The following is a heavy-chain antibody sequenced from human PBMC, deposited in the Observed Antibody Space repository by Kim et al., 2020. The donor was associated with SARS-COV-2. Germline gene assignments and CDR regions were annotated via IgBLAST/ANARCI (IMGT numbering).Heavy chain of an antibody. J-gene: IGHJ5*02. CDR1: GFPFRSYW. CDR3: ARDISYGSFDP. Sequence: GGSLRLSCAASGFPFRSYWMYWVRQAPGKGLVWVSNINDDGRTTNYADSVKGRFTISRDNAKNTLYLQMDSLRTEDTAVYYCARDISYGSFDPWGQGTLVTLSS. V-gene: IGHV3-74*01. D-gene: IGHD3-10*01. CDR2: INDDGRTT.